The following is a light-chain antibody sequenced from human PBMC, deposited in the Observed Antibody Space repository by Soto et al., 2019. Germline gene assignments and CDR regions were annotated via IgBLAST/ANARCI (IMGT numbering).Light chain of an antibody. CDR3: QQYGTSPYT. CDR1: QSVSSAY. J-gene: IGKJ2*01. Sequence: ENVLTQSPGTLSLSPGERATLSCRASQSVSSAYLTWYQQKPGQSPRLLIYGASSRATGIPDRVIGSGSGTDFTLTISRLEPEDFAVYFGQQYGTSPYTFGKGNKLEIK. V-gene: IGKV3-20*01. CDR2: GAS.